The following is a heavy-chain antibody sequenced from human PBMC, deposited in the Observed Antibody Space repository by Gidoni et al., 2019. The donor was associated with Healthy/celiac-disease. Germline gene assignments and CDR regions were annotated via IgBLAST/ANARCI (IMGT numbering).Heavy chain of an antibody. J-gene: IGHJ4*02. Sequence: QVQLQQWGAGLLKPSETLSITCAVYGGSFSGYYWSWIRQPPGKGLEWIGEINHSGSTNYNPSLKSRVTISVDTSKNQFSLKLSSVTAADTAVYYCARVGYHSTDDYWGQGTLVTVSS. D-gene: IGHD2-2*01. V-gene: IGHV4-34*01. CDR3: ARVGYHSTDDY. CDR2: INHSGST. CDR1: GGSFSGYY.